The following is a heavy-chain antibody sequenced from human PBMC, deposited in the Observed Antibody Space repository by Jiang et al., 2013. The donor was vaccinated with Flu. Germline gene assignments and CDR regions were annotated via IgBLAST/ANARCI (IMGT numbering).Heavy chain of an antibody. Sequence: EVKKPGSSVKVSCKASGGTFSSYAISWVRQAPGQGLEWMGGIIPIFGTANYAQKFQGRVTITADESTSTAYMELSSLRSEDTAVYYCARGVRGTVTNYYYYYGMDVWGKGTTVTVSS. D-gene: IGHD4-17*01. J-gene: IGHJ6*04. CDR1: GGTFSSYA. CDR3: ARGVRGTVTNYYYYYGMDV. V-gene: IGHV1-69*01. CDR2: IIPIFGTA.